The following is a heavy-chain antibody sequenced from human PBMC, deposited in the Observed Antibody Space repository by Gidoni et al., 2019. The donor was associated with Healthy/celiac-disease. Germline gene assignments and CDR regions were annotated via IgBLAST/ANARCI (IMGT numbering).Heavy chain of an antibody. CDR1: GLTFSSYA. CDR2: ISGSGGST. J-gene: IGHJ6*02. V-gene: IGHV3-23*01. Sequence: EVPLFETGGGLVQPGGSRSLSCAVSGLTFSSYATSRVRQAPGKGLEWVSAISGSGGSTYYADSVKGRFTISRDNSKSTLYLQMNSLRAEDTAVYYCANAPEMTTPRGYYYYGMDVWGQGTTVTVSS. D-gene: IGHD4-17*01. CDR3: ANAPEMTTPRGYYYYGMDV.